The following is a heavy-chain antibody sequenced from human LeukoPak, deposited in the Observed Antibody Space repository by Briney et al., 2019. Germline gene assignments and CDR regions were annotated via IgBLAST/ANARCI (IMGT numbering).Heavy chain of an antibody. D-gene: IGHD3-3*01. Sequence: PSQTLSLTCTVSGGSISSGDYYWSWIRQPPGKGLEWLGYIYYSGSTYYNPSLKSRATISVDTSKNQFSLKLSSVTAADTAVYYCARENLEWPYYYYMDVWGKGTTVTVSS. CDR3: ARENLEWPYYYYMDV. CDR1: GGSISSGDYY. J-gene: IGHJ6*03. CDR2: IYYSGST. V-gene: IGHV4-30-4*08.